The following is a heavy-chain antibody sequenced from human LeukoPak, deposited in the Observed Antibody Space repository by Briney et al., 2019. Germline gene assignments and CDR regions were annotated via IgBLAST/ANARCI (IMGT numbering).Heavy chain of an antibody. V-gene: IGHV3-48*03. D-gene: IGHD3-10*01. CDR1: GFTFSSYE. CDR2: ISSSGSTI. CDR3: ARDSYYGSGSYYAGYMDV. J-gene: IGHJ6*03. Sequence: GGSLRLPCAASGFTFSSYEMNWVRQAPGKGLEWVSYISSSGSTIYYADSVKGRFTISRDNAKNSLYLQMNSLRAEDTAVYYCARDSYYGSGSYYAGYMDVWGKGTTVTISS.